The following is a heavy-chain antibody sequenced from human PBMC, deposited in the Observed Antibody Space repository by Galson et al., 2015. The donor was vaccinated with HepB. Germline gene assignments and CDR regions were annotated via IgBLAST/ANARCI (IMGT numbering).Heavy chain of an antibody. J-gene: IGHJ3*02. Sequence: PALVKPTQTLTLTCTFSGFSLSTNGVGVGWIRQPPGKALEWLAIIYWDDDKRYSPSLKTRLTISKDTSKNQVVLTMTNMDPVDTATYYCARIPPPLFWSGYHRDAFDIWGQGTMVTVSS. V-gene: IGHV2-5*02. D-gene: IGHD3-3*01. CDR1: GFSLSTNGVG. CDR3: ARIPPPLFWSGYHRDAFDI. CDR2: IYWDDDK.